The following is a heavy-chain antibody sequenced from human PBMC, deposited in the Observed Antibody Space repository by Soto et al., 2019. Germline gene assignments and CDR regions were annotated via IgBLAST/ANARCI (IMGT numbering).Heavy chain of an antibody. V-gene: IGHV4-59*08. D-gene: IGHD6-19*01. CDR3: ARQVTQYSSGWSYYHYYYMDV. J-gene: IGHJ6*03. CDR2: IYYSGST. CDR1: GGSISSYY. Sequence: PSETLSLTCTVSGGSISSYYWSWIRQPPGKGLEWIGYIYYSGSTNYNPSLKSRVTISVDTSKNQFSLKLSSVTAADTAVYYCARQVTQYSSGWSYYHYYYMDVWGKGTTVTVSS.